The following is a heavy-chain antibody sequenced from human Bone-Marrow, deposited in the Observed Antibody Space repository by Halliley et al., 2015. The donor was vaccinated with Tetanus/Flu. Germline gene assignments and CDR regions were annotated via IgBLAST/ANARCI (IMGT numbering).Heavy chain of an antibody. CDR3: AGGVGLEYSLDF. CDR2: FNPDGSSS. J-gene: IGHJ4*02. D-gene: IGHD3-3*01. V-gene: IGHV3-74*01. Sequence: VWVYRFNPDGSSSNYADSVKGRFSISRDNAKNTLHLQMNSLTAEDTAVYYCAGGVGLEYSLDFWGQGTLVTVSS.